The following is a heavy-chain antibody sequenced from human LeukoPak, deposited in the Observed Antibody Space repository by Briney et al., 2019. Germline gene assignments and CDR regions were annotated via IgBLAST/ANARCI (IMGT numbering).Heavy chain of an antibody. CDR3: ARGHYYDSSAFPHDY. CDR2: ISCGRTYM. V-gene: IGHV3-21*01. CDR1: GFTFSSYC. D-gene: IGHD3-22*01. J-gene: IGHJ4*02. Sequence: GGSLRLSCVASGFTFSSYCMNWVRQAPGKGLEWVSSISCGRTYMYYADSVKGRFTTSRDNTKNSLYLQMNGLRAEDTAVYYCARGHYYDSSAFPHDYWGQGSLVTVSS.